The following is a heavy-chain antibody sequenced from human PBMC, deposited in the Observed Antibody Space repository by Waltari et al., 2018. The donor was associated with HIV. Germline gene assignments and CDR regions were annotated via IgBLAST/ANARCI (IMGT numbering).Heavy chain of an antibody. V-gene: IGHV3-23*01. J-gene: IGHJ6*02. CDR2: IRGSGGST. CDR3: VKEHQYSHTWYSYYGMDV. CDR1: GFTFSNYG. D-gene: IGHD6-13*01. Sequence: EVQVLESGGALVQPGGSLRLSCAASGFTFSNYGMRWVRQAPGKGLEWVATIRGSGGSTYYADSVKGRVTVSRDNSKNTLYLQMNSLRAEDTAVYFCVKEHQYSHTWYSYYGMDVWGQGTTVTVSS.